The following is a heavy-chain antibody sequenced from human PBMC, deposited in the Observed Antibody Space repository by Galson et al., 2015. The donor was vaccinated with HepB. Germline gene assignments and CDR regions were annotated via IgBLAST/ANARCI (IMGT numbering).Heavy chain of an antibody. CDR2: ISGGSTLT. V-gene: IGHV3-23*05. CDR3: ARASVGYCDNTDCWGKVYFDY. CDR1: GFKFGDHA. D-gene: IGHD3-22*01. J-gene: IGHJ4*02. Sequence: SLRLSCAASGFKFGDHAMTWVRQPPGKGLEWVSTISGGSTLTLYTLSVRGRFTITRDNSKNILSLQMNSLRPEDSAVYYCARASVGYCDNTDCWGKVYFDYWGQGTLVPVSS.